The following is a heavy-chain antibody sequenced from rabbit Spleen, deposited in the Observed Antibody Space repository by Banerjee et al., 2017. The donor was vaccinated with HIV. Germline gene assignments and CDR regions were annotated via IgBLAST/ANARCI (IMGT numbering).Heavy chain of an antibody. J-gene: IGHJ3*01. D-gene: IGHD7-1*01. CDR2: IDVTKSGNS. Sequence: QEHLEESGGDLVKPGASLTLTCKASGLDFSSNYWICWVRQAPGKGLEWIACIDVTKSGNSYYASWAKGRFTVSKTSSTTVTLQMTSLTAADTATYFCARFYAGYGDFGYAAMWGQGTLVTVS. V-gene: IGHV1S45*01. CDR3: ARFYAGYGDFGYAAM. CDR1: GLDFSSNYW.